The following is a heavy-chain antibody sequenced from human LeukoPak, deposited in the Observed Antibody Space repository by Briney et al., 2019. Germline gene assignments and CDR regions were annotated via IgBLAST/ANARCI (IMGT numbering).Heavy chain of an antibody. Sequence: SETLSLTCTVSGGSISSYYWSWIRQPPGKGLEWIGYIYYSGSTNYNPSLKSRVTISVDTSKNQFSLKLSSVTAADTAVYYCARVAAMVPYYYYYYMDVWGKGTTVTVSS. V-gene: IGHV4-59*01. CDR2: IYYSGST. CDR3: ARVAAMVPYYYYYYMDV. D-gene: IGHD5-18*01. J-gene: IGHJ6*03. CDR1: GGSISSYY.